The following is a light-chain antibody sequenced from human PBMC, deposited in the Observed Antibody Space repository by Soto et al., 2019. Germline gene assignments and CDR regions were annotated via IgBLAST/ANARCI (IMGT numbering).Light chain of an antibody. V-gene: IGKV3-11*01. CDR2: DAS. Sequence: ENGFTKSPATLSLSPGERATLSCRASQSVSSYLAWYQQKPGQAPRLLIYDASNRATGIPDRFSGSVSGTDFTLTISRLEPEDFAVYYCQQCGSSSVFGQGTRLEIK. CDR3: QQCGSSSV. J-gene: IGKJ5*01. CDR1: QSVSSY.